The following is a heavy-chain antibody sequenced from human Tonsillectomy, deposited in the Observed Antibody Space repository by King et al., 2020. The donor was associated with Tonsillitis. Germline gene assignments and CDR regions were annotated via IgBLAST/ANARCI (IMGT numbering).Heavy chain of an antibody. V-gene: IGHV5-10-1*03. CDR2: IDPSYSYT. CDR3: ARHGSGWK. Sequence: QLVQSGAAVKKSGESLRISCKGSGYSFTSYWISWVRQMAGKGLEWMGRIDPSYSYTNYSPSFQGHVTISADKSVIPAYLQWGRLKASDTAIYYCARHGSGWKGGQGSPVTVSS. J-gene: IGHJ4*02. D-gene: IGHD6-19*01. CDR1: GYSFTSYW.